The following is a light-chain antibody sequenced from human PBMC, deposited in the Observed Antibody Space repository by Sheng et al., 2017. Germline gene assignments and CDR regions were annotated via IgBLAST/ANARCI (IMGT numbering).Light chain of an antibody. CDR2: DAS. CDR3: QQYDNPPRT. CDR1: QSISTY. Sequence: DIQMTQSPSSLSASVGDRVTITCRASQSISTYLNWYQHKPGKAPKLLIYDASNLETGVPSRFSGSGSGTDFTFTISSLQPEDIATYYCQQYDNPPRTFGPSDQS. V-gene: IGKV1-33*01. J-gene: IGKJ3*01.